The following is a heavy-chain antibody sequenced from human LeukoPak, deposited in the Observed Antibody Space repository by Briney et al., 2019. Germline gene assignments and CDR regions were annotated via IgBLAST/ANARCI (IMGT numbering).Heavy chain of an antibody. D-gene: IGHD3-16*01. CDR3: AREGGDTYFDY. CDR1: GFTFSSYA. J-gene: IGHJ4*02. V-gene: IGHV3-30-3*01. CDR2: ISYDGSNK. Sequence: GGSLRLSCAASGFTFSSYAMHWVRQAPGKGLEWVAVISYDGSNKYYADSVKGRFTISRDNSKNTLYLQMNSLRAEDTAVYYCAREGGDTYFDYWGQGTLVTVSS.